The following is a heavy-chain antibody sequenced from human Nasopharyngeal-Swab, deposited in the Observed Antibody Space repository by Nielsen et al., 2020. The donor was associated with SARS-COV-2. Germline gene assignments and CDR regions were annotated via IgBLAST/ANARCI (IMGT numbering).Heavy chain of an antibody. CDR2: TDWDGDR. CDR1: GFSLYTRGMW. CDR3: TREQPSGDYDYYGMDV. Sequence: SGPTLVKPTETVTLTCTFSGFSLYTRGMWVSWIRQPPGKAPEWLARTDWDGDRYYNPSLKTRLTISRDIAKSQVVLTMTNMAPMDTATYYCTREQPSGDYDYYGMDVWGRGTTVTVSS. D-gene: IGHD1-1*01. V-gene: IGHV2-70*11. J-gene: IGHJ6*02.